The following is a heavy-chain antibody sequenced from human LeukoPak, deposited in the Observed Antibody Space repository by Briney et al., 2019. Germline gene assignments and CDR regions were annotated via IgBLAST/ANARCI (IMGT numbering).Heavy chain of an antibody. V-gene: IGHV1-8*02. CDR3: ARRPYKYYDILTGYYRGEFEY. J-gene: IGHJ4*02. D-gene: IGHD3-9*01. CDR2: MNPNSDNT. CDR1: GYAFTDSY. Sequence: GASVKVSCKASGYAFTDSYMHWVRQAPGQGLEWMGWMNPNSDNTGYAQKFQGRVTMTRNTSISTVYMELSSLRSEDTAVYYCARRPYKYYDILTGYYRGEFEYWGQGTLVTVSS.